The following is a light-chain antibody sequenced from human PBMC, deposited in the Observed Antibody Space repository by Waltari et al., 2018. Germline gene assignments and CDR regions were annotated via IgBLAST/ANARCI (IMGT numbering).Light chain of an antibody. CDR3: QQYNDWPPLT. J-gene: IGKJ4*01. CDR2: GAS. Sequence: EVVMTQSPVTLSVSPGESDTLSCRASQSVSRFLAWYQQKPGQAPRLLIYGASTRATGIPARFSGSGSGTEFTLTISSLQSEDFAVYFCQQYNDWPPLTFGGGTKLEIK. CDR1: QSVSRF. V-gene: IGKV3-15*01.